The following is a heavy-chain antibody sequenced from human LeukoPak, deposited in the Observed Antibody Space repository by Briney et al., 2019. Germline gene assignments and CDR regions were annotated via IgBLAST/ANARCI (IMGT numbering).Heavy chain of an antibody. D-gene: IGHD3-3*01. V-gene: IGHV3-33*01. J-gene: IGHJ4*02. Sequence: PGGSLRLSCAASGFTFNNYGIHWVRQAPGKGLEWVAVIYSDGTNKYFVDSVKGRFTISRDDSRNTVFLQMNSLRVEDTAVFYCARDLKSGYMDSWGQGTLVTVSS. CDR3: ARDLKSGYMDS. CDR2: IYSDGTNK. CDR1: GFTFNNYG.